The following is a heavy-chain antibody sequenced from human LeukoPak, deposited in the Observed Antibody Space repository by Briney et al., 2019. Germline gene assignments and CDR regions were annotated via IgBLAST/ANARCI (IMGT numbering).Heavy chain of an antibody. J-gene: IGHJ4*02. CDR2: FYYTGST. Sequence: KPSETLSLTCTVSGGSISSSSYYWGWIRQPPGKGLEWIGGFYYTGSTYYNPSLKSRVTISVDTSKKQLSLKLSYVTAADTAVYYCARRRYYYDSGKAIGLDLDQWGQGTLVTVSS. CDR1: GGSISSSSYY. D-gene: IGHD3-10*01. V-gene: IGHV4-39*07. CDR3: ARRRYYYDSGKAIGLDLDQ.